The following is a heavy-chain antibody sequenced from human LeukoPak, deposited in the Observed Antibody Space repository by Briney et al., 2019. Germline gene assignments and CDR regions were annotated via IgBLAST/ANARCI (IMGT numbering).Heavy chain of an antibody. D-gene: IGHD4-17*01. CDR3: ARDSTLVYGDYVYWFDP. J-gene: IGHJ5*02. CDR1: GYTFTGYY. V-gene: IGHV1-2*02. CDR2: INPNSGGT. Sequence: GASVKVSCKAPGYTFTGYYMHWVRQAPGQGLEWMGWINPNSGGTNYAQKFQGRVTMTRDTSISTAYMELSRLRSDDTAVYYCARDSTLVYGDYVYWFDPWGQGTLVTVSS.